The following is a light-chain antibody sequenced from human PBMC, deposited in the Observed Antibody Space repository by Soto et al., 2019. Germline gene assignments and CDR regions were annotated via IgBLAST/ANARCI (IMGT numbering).Light chain of an antibody. CDR2: KAS. Sequence: DIQMTQSPSTLSGSVGDRVTITCRASQTISSWSAWYQQKPGKAPKLLIYKASSLESGVPSRFSGSGSGTEFTLTLSSLQPDDFATYYCQQYNSYSPLTFGGGTKVDIK. V-gene: IGKV1-5*03. J-gene: IGKJ4*01. CDR3: QQYNSYSPLT. CDR1: QTISSW.